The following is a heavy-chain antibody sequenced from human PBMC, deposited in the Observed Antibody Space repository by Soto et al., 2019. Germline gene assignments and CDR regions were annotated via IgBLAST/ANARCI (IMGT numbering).Heavy chain of an antibody. CDR2: ISSGGSTI. J-gene: IGHJ4*02. D-gene: IGHD1-1*01. Sequence: GGSLRLSCAASGFTFSDSYMSWLRQAPGKGLEWVSCISSGGSTIYYADSVKGRFTISRDNAKNTLYLQMNSLRAEDTAVYYCAKDQNGAYFDYWGQGTLVTVSS. CDR1: GFTFSDSY. CDR3: AKDQNGAYFDY. V-gene: IGHV3-11*01.